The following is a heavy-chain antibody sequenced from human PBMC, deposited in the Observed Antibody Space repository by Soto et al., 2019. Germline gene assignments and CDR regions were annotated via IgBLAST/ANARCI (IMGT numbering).Heavy chain of an antibody. CDR1: GYTFTSYF. CDR3: ARVSRGAFDI. CDR2: FDPSGVAT. J-gene: IGHJ3*02. Sequence: ASVKVSCKASGYTFTSYFIHWLRQAPGQGLEWMGVFDPSGVATNSAQKFQGRLTMTRDTSTSTVYMDLTSLGSDDTALYYCARVSRGAFDIWGQGTLVTVS. V-gene: IGHV1-46*01.